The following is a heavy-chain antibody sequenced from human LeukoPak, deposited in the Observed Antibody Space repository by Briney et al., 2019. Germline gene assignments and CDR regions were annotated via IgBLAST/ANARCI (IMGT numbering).Heavy chain of an antibody. Sequence: PGRSLRLSCAASGFTFSSYGMHWVRQAPGKGLEWVAVIWYDGSNKYYADSVKGRFTISRDNSKNTLYLQMNSLRAEDTAVYYCARDLEKIAVAGMGYWGQGTLVTASS. V-gene: IGHV3-33*01. J-gene: IGHJ4*02. CDR3: ARDLEKIAVAGMGY. CDR1: GFTFSSYG. D-gene: IGHD6-19*01. CDR2: IWYDGSNK.